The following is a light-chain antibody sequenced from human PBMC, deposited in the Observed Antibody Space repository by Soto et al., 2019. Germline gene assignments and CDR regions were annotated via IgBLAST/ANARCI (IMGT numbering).Light chain of an antibody. J-gene: IGKJ2*01. Sequence: DVQMAQSPSAMSASVGDRVTIDCRASQDISRFVAWFQHKPGRAPERLIYETSNLQPGVPSRFSGSGSGTEFTLAISGLQPEDFATYYCLQHNTYPYTFGQGTKLEIK. V-gene: IGKV1-17*03. CDR3: LQHNTYPYT. CDR1: QDISRF. CDR2: ETS.